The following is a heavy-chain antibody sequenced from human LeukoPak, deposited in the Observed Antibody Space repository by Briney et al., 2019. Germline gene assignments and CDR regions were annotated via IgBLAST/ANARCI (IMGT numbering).Heavy chain of an antibody. CDR3: TTDHDVQWELLGGLDY. V-gene: IGHV3-15*01. J-gene: IGHJ4*02. CDR1: GFTFSGSA. Sequence: GGSLRLSCVASGFTFSGSAIHWVRQAPGKGLEWVGRFKSKTDGGTTDYAAPVKGRFTISRDDSKNTLYLQMNSLKTEDTAVYYCTTDHDVQWELLGGLDYWGQGTLVTVSS. CDR2: FKSKTDGGTT. D-gene: IGHD1-26*01.